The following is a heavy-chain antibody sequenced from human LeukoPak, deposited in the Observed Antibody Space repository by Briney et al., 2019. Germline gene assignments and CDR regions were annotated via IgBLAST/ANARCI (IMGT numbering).Heavy chain of an antibody. D-gene: IGHD2-15*01. V-gene: IGHV3-66*01. CDR2: IYSGGST. CDR3: ARSGYCSGGSCYSPYCGMDV. CDR1: GFTVSSNY. J-gene: IGHJ6*02. Sequence: EGSLRLSCAASGFTVSSNYMSWVRQAPGKGLEWVSVIYSGGSTYYADSVKGRFTISRDNSKNTLYLQMNSLRAEDTAVYYCARSGYCSGGSCYSPYCGMDVWGQGTTVTVSS.